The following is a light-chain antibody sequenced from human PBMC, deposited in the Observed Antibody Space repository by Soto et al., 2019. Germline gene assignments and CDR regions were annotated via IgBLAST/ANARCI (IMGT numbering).Light chain of an antibody. J-gene: IGKJ5*01. CDR2: DAS. CDR1: QSVNTY. V-gene: IGKV3-11*01. Sequence: EIVLTQSPGTLSLSPGERATLSCRASQSVNTYLVWYQQKPGQAPRLLIYDASNRATGIPARFSGSGSGTDFTLTISSLEPEDFAVYYCQQRSNWPITFGQGTRLEI. CDR3: QQRSNWPIT.